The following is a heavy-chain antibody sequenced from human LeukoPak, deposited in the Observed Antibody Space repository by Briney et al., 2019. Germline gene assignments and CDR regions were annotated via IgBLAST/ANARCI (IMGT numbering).Heavy chain of an antibody. J-gene: IGHJ4*02. CDR3: VKVNSSSWHNFDY. V-gene: IGHV3-30*18. CDR2: ISYEGINK. CDR1: GFTFSDYG. D-gene: IGHD6-13*01. Sequence: PGGSLRLSCAASGFTFSDYGMHWVRQAPGKGLEWVAVISYEGINKYYADFVKGRFTISRDNARNTLYLQMGSLRAEDAAVYYCVKVNSSSWHNFDYWGQGTLVTVSS.